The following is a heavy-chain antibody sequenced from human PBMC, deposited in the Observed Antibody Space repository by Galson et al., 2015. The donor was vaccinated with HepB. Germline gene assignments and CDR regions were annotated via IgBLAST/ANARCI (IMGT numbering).Heavy chain of an antibody. CDR1: GFAFSSYS. CDR3: ARSILRARHFDY. V-gene: IGHV3-21*01. D-gene: IGHD1-26*01. CDR2: MDSSGNYI. J-gene: IGHJ4*02. Sequence: SLRLSCAASGFAFSSYSMNWVRQAPGKGLEWVSSMDSSGNYIYYADSLRGRFTISRDNAENSLYLQMNSLRAEDTAVYYCARSILRARHFDYWGQGTLVTVSS.